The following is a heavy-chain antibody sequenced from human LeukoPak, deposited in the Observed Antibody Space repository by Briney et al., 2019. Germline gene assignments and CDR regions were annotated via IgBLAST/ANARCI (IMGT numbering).Heavy chain of an antibody. J-gene: IGHJ4*02. CDR2: IKQDGSDR. D-gene: IGHD6-19*01. CDR3: VRNLAVAGTCFDS. V-gene: IGHV3-7*03. Sequence: GGSLRLSCAASGFTFSSYAMSWVRQAPGTGLEWVANIKQDGSDRNYVTSVRGRFTISRDNAESSLFLQMNSLRAEDTAVYYCVRNLAVAGTCFDSWGQGTLVTVSS. CDR1: GFTFSSYA.